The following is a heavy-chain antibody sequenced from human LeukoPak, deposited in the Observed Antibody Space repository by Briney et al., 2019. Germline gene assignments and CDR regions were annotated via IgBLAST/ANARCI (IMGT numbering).Heavy chain of an antibody. CDR2: IYYSGST. J-gene: IGHJ4*02. CDR1: DGSISSYY. V-gene: IGHV4-59*08. Sequence: PSETLSLTCTVSDGSISSYYWSWIRQPPGKGLEWIGYIYYSGSTNYNPSLKSRVTISVDTSKNQFSLKLSSVTAADTAVYYCAREVRYYYDSSGLDYWGQGTLVTVSS. CDR3: AREVRYYYDSSGLDY. D-gene: IGHD3-22*01.